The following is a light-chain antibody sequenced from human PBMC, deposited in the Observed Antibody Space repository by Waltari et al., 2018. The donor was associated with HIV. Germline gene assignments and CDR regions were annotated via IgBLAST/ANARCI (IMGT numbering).Light chain of an antibody. Sequence: QSALTQPASVSGSPGQSITISCTGTSSDVGSYDLVSWYQQHPDNAPKLMIFQVNKRASGVSNRFSGSKSGNTASLTISGLQAEDEADYYCCSYGGSSTYMVFGGGTKLTVL. CDR1: SSDVGSYDL. CDR3: CSYGGSSTYMV. V-gene: IGLV2-23*02. CDR2: QVN. J-gene: IGLJ3*02.